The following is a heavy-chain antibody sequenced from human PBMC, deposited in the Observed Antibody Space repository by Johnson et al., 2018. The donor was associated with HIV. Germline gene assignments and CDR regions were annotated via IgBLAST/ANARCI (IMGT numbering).Heavy chain of an antibody. CDR1: GFTVSSNY. Sequence: VQLVESGGGLIQPGGSLRLSCAVSGFTVSSNYMSWVRQAPGKGLEWVSVFYSGGFTYYADSVKGRFTISRDNSKNTLYLQMNSLRAEDTAVYYCARGGYGEVFDIWGQGTMVTVSS. V-gene: IGHV3-53*01. CDR2: FYSGGFT. J-gene: IGHJ3*02. D-gene: IGHD4-17*01. CDR3: ARGGYGEVFDI.